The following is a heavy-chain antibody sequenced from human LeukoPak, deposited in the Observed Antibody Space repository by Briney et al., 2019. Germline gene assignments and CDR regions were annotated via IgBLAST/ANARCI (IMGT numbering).Heavy chain of an antibody. V-gene: IGHV1-46*01. Sequence: PAASVKVSCKASGYTFTSYYMHWVRQAPGQGLEWMGIINPSGGSTSYAQKFQGRVTMTRDASTSTAYMELSRLRSDDTAVYYCARQAAAVNWFDPWGQGTLVTVSS. CDR2: INPSGGST. CDR3: ARQAAAVNWFDP. D-gene: IGHD6-13*01. J-gene: IGHJ5*02. CDR1: GYTFTSYY.